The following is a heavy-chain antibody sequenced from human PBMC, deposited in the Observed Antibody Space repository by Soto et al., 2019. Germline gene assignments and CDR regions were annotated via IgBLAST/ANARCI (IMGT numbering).Heavy chain of an antibody. CDR2: IHNSGTS. CDR3: ARDFYDSVGYTWFDS. V-gene: IGHV4-59*01. J-gene: IGHJ5*01. Sequence: SETLSLTCTVSGDTSTSYYWGWIPQAPGKGLEWIGHIHNSGTSTHNPSLNGRVTISIDMSKKQFSLKLTSLTSADTAVYYCARDFYDSVGYTWFDSWSQGTLVTVS. CDR1: GDTSTSYY. D-gene: IGHD3-22*01.